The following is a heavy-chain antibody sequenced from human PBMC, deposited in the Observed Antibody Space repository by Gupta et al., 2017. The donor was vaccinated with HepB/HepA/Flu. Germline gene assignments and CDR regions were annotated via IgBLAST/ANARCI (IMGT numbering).Heavy chain of an antibody. V-gene: IGHV1-2*02. CDR2: INPNNGRT. CDR1: GYTFTGYS. D-gene: IGHD2-2*01. Sequence: QVQLVQSGADVKKPGASVKVSCKASGYTFTGYSIHWVRQAPGQGLEWMGWINPNNGRTKYVEKFQGRVTMTRDMSISTAYMALTRLTSNDTAIYFCARFSSQRYFYDYWGQGTLVTVTS. J-gene: IGHJ4*02. CDR3: ARFSSQRYFYDY.